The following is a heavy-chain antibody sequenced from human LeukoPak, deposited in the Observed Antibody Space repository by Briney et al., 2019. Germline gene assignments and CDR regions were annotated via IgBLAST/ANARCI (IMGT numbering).Heavy chain of an antibody. D-gene: IGHD5-18*01. V-gene: IGHV4-39*02. CDR2: IYYSGST. CDR3: ARDREGGYSYGFDAFDI. Sequence: SETLSLTCTVSGGSISSTRYYWGWIRQPPGKGLEWIGSIYYSGSTYYKPSLKSRVTMSVDRSKNQFSLKLSSVTAADTAVYYCARDREGGYSYGFDAFDIWGQGTMVTVSS. J-gene: IGHJ3*02. CDR1: GGSISSTRYY.